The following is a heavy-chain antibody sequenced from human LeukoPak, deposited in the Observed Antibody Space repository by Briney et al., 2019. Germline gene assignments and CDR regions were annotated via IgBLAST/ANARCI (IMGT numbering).Heavy chain of an antibody. D-gene: IGHD4-17*01. CDR3: ATTGQLSF. CDR2: IKHDGSDK. CDR1: GFTFSNYW. Sequence: PGGSLRLSCAASGFTFSNYWMTWVRQAPGEGLEWVANIKHDGSDKYYVDSVRGRFSISRDNAKNSLYLQMNSLRAEDTAVYYCATTGQLSFWGQGTLVTVSS. J-gene: IGHJ4*02. V-gene: IGHV3-7*05.